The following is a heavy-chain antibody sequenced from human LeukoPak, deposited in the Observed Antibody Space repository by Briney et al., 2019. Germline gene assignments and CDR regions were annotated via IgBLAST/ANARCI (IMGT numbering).Heavy chain of an antibody. J-gene: IGHJ6*03. Sequence: ASVKVSCKASGYTFTTYGISWVRQAPGQGLEWMGWISAYNGHTNYAQKLQDRVTMTTDTSTSTAYMELRSLRSDDTAVYYCARALCSGGSCYDYYYYMDVWGKGTTVTVSS. CDR3: ARALCSGGSCYDYYYYMDV. CDR2: ISAYNGHT. V-gene: IGHV1-18*01. D-gene: IGHD2-15*01. CDR1: GYTFTTYG.